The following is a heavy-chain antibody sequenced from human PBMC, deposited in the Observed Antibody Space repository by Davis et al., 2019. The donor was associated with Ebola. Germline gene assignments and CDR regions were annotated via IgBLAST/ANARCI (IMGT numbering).Heavy chain of an antibody. CDR3: ARAQFPTTSDH. CDR2: INSNSGVT. CDR1: GYTFTSYG. D-gene: IGHD1-1*01. J-gene: IGHJ4*02. V-gene: IGHV1-2*06. Sequence: ASVKVSCKASGYTFTSYGISWVRQAPGQGLEWMGRINSNSGVTNYAQKFQGRVTMTRDTSISTAYMELNRLRSDDTAVYYCARAQFPTTSDHWGQGTLVTVSS.